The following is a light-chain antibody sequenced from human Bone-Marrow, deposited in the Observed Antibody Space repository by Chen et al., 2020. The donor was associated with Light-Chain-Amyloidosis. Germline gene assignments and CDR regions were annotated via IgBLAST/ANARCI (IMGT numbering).Light chain of an antibody. V-gene: IGLV3-21*02. CDR2: DDR. CDR1: NIGSTR. J-gene: IGLJ3*02. CDR3: QVWDRSSDRPV. Sequence: SYVLTQPSSVSVAPGQTATIACGGNNIGSTRVHWYQQTPGQPPLLVFYDDRDRPSGIPERLSGSNSGNTATLTISRVEAGDEADYYCQVWDRSSDRPVFGGGTKLTVL.